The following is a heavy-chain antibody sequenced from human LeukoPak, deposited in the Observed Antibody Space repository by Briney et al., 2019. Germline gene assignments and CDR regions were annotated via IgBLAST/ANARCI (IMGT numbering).Heavy chain of an antibody. V-gene: IGHV6-1*01. CDR2: TYYRSKWYD. D-gene: IGHD6-19*01. J-gene: IGHJ5*01. CDR3: ARDLGTSGWYTFDF. Sequence: SQTLSLTCAISGDSVSSKNGAWNWIRQSPSRGLEWLGRTYYRSKWYDEYADSVKGRVTISPDTSKNQFSLHVYSVTPEDTTVYYCARDLGTSGWYTFDFWGQGTLVTVSS. CDR1: GDSVSSKNGA.